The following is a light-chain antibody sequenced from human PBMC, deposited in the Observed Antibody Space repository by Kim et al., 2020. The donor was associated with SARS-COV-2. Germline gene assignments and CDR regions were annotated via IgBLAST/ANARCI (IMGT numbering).Light chain of an antibody. CDR2: LGSDGRQ. J-gene: IGLJ2*01. CDR3: QTGGTGSGVV. Sequence: SVNRTCTLSSGHTEYAIAWHQQRPEKGPRYLMKLGSDGRQSRGDGIPDRFSGSSSGAERYLTISSLQSEDEADYYCQTGGTGSGVVFGGGTQLTVL. CDR1: SGHTEYA. V-gene: IGLV4-69*01.